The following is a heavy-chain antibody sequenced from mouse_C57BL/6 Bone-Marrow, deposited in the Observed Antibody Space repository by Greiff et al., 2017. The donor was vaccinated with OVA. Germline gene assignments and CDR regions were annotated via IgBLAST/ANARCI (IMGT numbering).Heavy chain of an antibody. CDR1: GYAFSSYW. J-gene: IGHJ4*01. V-gene: IGHV1-80*01. Sequence: QVHVKQSGAELVKPGASVKISCKASGYAFSSYWMNWVKQRPGKGLEWIGQIYPGDGDTNYNGKFKGKATLTADKSSSTAYMELRSLTSEDSAVYFCARWTAMDYWGQGTSVTVSS. CDR3: ARWTAMDY. CDR2: IYPGDGDT.